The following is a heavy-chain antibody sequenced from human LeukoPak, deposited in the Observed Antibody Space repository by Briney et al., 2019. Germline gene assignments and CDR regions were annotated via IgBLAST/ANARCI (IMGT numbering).Heavy chain of an antibody. CDR2: IHSSGYT. D-gene: IGHD1-26*01. CDR3: TKRQGPTSGSYDYFDP. CDR1: GGSISGNY. J-gene: IGHJ5*02. Sequence: SETLSLTCTVSGGSISGNYWSRIRQPPGQGLEWIAYIHSSGYTNYNPSLKSRVTISVDTSNNQFSLKVTSVTAADTAMYYCTKRQGPTSGSYDYFDPWGQGALDTVSS. V-gene: IGHV4-4*09.